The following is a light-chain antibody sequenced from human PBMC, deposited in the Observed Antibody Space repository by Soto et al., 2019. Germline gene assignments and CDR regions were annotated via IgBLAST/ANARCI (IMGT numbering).Light chain of an antibody. V-gene: IGKV3-15*01. CDR1: QTVSRN. CDR2: DIS. CDR3: QQYNNWPS. Sequence: EVVMTQSPATLSVSPGERATLSCRASQTVSRNLAWYQQRPGQAPRLLIYDISNRATGVPARFSGSGSETEFTITIRSLQSEDFAVYFGQQYNNWPSFGQGTRLEIK. J-gene: IGKJ5*01.